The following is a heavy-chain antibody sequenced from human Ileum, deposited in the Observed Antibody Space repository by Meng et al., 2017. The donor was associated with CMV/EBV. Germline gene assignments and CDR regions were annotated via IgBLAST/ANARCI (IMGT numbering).Heavy chain of an antibody. Sequence: QVPLLHAGAEVKKPGASVKTSCKTSGYTFTDHNIGWVRQAPGQGIEWVGWISLGNGQTVYGHKLQGRVTVTTDTSTNTAYMELRNLRSDDTAMYYCARDVWGFDYWGQGTLVTVSS. CDR2: ISLGNGQT. CDR3: ARDVWGFDY. D-gene: IGHD7-27*01. J-gene: IGHJ4*02. V-gene: IGHV1-18*04. CDR1: GYTFTDHN.